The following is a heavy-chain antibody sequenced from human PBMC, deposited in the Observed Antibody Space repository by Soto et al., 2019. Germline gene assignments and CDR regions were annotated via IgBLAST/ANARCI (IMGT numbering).Heavy chain of an antibody. CDR2: ISSSGSTI. CDR1: GFTFSSYE. CDR3: ARDWGFWSGPDYSYGMAV. J-gene: IGHJ6*02. V-gene: IGHV3-48*03. Sequence: PGGSLRLSCAASGFTFSSYEMNWVRQAPGKGLEWVSYISSSGSTIHYADSVKGRFTISRDNAQSSLYLQMNSLRAEDTAVYYWARDWGFWSGPDYSYGMAVWGQWPSVSVS. D-gene: IGHD3-3*01.